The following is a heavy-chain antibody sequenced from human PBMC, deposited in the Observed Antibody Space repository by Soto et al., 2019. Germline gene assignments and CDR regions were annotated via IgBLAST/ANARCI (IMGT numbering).Heavy chain of an antibody. V-gene: IGHV4-31*03. J-gene: IGHJ4*02. CDR3: AXSPEATVTAFDY. D-gene: IGHD4-17*01. CDR2: IYYSGST. Sequence: QVQLQESGPGLVKPSQTLSLTCTVSGGSISSGGYYWSWIRQHPGKGLEWIGYIYYSGSTYYEPSLKSRVXIXXXXSXNXSXLXXXXVXXXXTXVYYXAXSPEATVTAFDYWGQGTLVTVSS. CDR1: GGSISSGGYY.